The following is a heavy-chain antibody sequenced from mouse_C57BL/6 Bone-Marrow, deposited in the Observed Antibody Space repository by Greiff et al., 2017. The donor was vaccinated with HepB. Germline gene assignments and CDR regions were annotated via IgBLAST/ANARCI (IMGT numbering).Heavy chain of an antibody. CDR1: GFNIKDDY. D-gene: IGHD1-1*01. J-gene: IGHJ4*01. V-gene: IGHV14-4*01. CDR2: IDPENGDT. CDR3: TTDGSSWGDY. Sequence: EVQLVESGAELVRPGASVKLSCTASGFNIKDDYMHWVKQRPEQGLEWIGWIDPENGDTAYASKFQGKATITADTSSNTAYLQLSSLTSEDTAVYYCTTDGSSWGDYWGQGTSVTVSS.